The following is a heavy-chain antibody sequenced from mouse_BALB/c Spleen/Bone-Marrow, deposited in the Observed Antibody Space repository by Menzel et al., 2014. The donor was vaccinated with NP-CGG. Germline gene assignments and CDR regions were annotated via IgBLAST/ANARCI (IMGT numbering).Heavy chain of an antibody. CDR2: IWSGGST. V-gene: IGHV2-4*02. Sequence: QVQLQQSGPGLVQPSQTLSITCTVSGFSLTSYGVHWVRPPPGKGLEWLGVIWSGGSTDYNAAFISRLSISKDNSKSQVFFKMNSLQADDTAIYYCARNSDYGSGYFDVWGAGTTVTVSS. D-gene: IGHD1-2*01. CDR3: ARNSDYGSGYFDV. CDR1: GFSLTSYG. J-gene: IGHJ1*01.